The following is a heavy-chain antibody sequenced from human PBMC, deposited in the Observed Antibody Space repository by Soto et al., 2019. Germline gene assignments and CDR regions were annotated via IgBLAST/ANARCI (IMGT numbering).Heavy chain of an antibody. CDR3: ARVLIYCSGGSCYLYFDY. CDR1: GGSISSSNW. V-gene: IGHV4-4*02. Sequence: SETLSLICAVSGGSISSSNWWSWVRQPPGKGLEWIGEIYHSGSTNYNPSLKSRVTISVDKSKNQFSLKLSSVTAADTAVYYCARVLIYCSGGSCYLYFDYWGQGTLVTVSS. D-gene: IGHD2-15*01. CDR2: IYHSGST. J-gene: IGHJ4*02.